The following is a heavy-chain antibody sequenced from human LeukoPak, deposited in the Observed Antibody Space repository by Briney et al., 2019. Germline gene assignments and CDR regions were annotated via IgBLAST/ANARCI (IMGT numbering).Heavy chain of an antibody. CDR3: ARDPPSRIQLWLPVYYYYGMDV. Sequence: VKVSCKASGYTFTSYGISWVRQAPGQGLEWMGRIIPILGIANYAQKFQGRVTITADKSTSTAYMELSSLRSEDTAVYYCARDPPSRIQLWLPVYYYYGMDVWGQGTTVTVSS. CDR1: GYTFTSYG. V-gene: IGHV1-69*10. J-gene: IGHJ6*02. D-gene: IGHD5-18*01. CDR2: IIPILGIA.